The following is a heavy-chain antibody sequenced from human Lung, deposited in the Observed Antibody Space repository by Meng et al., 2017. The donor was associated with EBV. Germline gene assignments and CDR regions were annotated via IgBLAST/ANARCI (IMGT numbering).Heavy chain of an antibody. CDR1: GNSVSSSSAA. CDR2: TYYRSKWYN. V-gene: IGHV6-1*01. J-gene: IGHJ2*01. Sequence: QVTLHHSGPGWVHPSQTLPHPVVISGNSVSSSSAAWTWIRQSPSRGLEWLGRTYYRSKWYNDYAVFVKSRITINPDTSKNQFSLQLNSVTPEDTAVYYCARGATSVFDLLGRGTLVTVSS. CDR3: ARGATSVFDL.